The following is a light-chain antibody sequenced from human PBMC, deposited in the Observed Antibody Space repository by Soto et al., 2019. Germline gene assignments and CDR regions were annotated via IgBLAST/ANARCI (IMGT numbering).Light chain of an antibody. J-gene: IGKJ2*01. CDR2: DAS. Sequence: DIQMTQSQSSLSASVGDSVTITCRARQGINNYLIWYQQKPWKATQLLIYDASTLKIGVPSRFSGAASGTDFSVTITSLQPEDGATYYCQKYDNLPPTFGQGTKLEIK. CDR1: QGINNY. V-gene: IGKV1-33*01. CDR3: QKYDNLPPT.